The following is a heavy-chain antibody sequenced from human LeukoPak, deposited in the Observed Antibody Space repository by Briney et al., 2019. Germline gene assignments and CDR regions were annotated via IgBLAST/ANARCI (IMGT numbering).Heavy chain of an antibody. CDR2: IWYDGSNK. CDR3: ARSPMNRYYYDSSGYYPKYYFDY. Sequence: GGSPRLSCAASGFTFSSYGMHWVRQAPGKGLEWVAVIWYDGSNKYYADSVKGRVTISRDNSKNTLYLQMNSLRAEDTAVYYCARSPMNRYYYDSSGYYPKYYFDYWGQGTLVTVSS. V-gene: IGHV3-33*01. D-gene: IGHD3-22*01. J-gene: IGHJ4*02. CDR1: GFTFSSYG.